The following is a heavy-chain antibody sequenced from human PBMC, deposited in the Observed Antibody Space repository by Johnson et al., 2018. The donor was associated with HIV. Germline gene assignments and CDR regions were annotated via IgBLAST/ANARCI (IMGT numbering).Heavy chain of an antibody. CDR2: INSDGSST. J-gene: IGHJ3*02. D-gene: IGHD2-15*01. V-gene: IGHV3-74*01. Sequence: VQLVESGGGVVQPGKSLRLSCAASGFTFSSYAMHWVRQAPGKGLVWVSRINSDGSSTSYADSVKGRFIISRDNAKNSLDLQMNSLRAEDTALYYCARDLRVVVAAPIGAATSHVFDIWGQGTMVTVSS. CDR3: ARDLRVVVAAPIGAATSHVFDI. CDR1: GFTFSSYA.